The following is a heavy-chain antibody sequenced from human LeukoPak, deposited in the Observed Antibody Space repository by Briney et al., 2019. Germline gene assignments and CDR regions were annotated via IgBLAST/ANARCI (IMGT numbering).Heavy chain of an antibody. CDR1: GFTFSSYA. CDR2: ISGSGGST. J-gene: IGHJ4*02. Sequence: GRSLRLSCAASGFTFSSYAMSWVRQAPGKGLEWVSAISGSGGSTYYADSVKGRFTISRDNSKNTLYLQMNSLRAEDTAVYYCAKAPVVLGSYYSDYWGQGTLVTVSS. CDR3: AKAPVVLGSYYSDY. V-gene: IGHV3-23*01. D-gene: IGHD1-26*01.